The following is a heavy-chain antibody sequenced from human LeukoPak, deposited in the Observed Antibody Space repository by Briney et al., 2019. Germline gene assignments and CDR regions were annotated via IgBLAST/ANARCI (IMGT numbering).Heavy chain of an antibody. CDR3: ARAVGGATRSYYYGMDV. CDR2: IYYSGST. CDR1: GGSISGYY. V-gene: IGHV4-59*01. Sequence: SETLSLTCTVSGGSISGYYWSWIRQPPGKGLEWIGYIYYSGSTNYNPSLKSRVTISVDTSKNQFSLRLSSVTAADTAVYYCARAVGGATRSYYYGMDVWGQGTTVTVSS. D-gene: IGHD1-26*01. J-gene: IGHJ6*02.